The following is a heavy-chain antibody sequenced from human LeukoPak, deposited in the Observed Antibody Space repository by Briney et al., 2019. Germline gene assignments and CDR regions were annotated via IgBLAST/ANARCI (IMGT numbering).Heavy chain of an antibody. CDR2: IFPHDSDT. D-gene: IGHD1-26*01. J-gene: IGHJ4*02. CDR1: GYSFKDYW. V-gene: IGHV5-51*01. CDR3: ARHFEVGATDY. Sequence: GESLKISCKGSGYSFKDYWIGWVRQMPGKGPELMGFIFPHDSDTKYSPSFQGQVTISADKSISTAYLQWSSLKASDTAMYYCARHFEVGATDYWGQGTLVTVSS.